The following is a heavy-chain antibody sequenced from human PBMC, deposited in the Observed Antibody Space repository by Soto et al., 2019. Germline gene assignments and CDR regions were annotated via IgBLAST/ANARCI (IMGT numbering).Heavy chain of an antibody. J-gene: IGHJ3*02. V-gene: IGHV1-18*04. CDR1: GYTFTSYG. Sequence: GASVKVSCKASGYTFTSYGISCELQAPVQGLECMGWISAYNGNTSYAQKLQGRVTMTTDTSTSTGYMELRSLRSDETAVYYCARVRGYYDSSGFGAFDIWGQGTMVTVSS. D-gene: IGHD3-22*01. CDR3: ARVRGYYDSSGFGAFDI. CDR2: ISAYNGNT.